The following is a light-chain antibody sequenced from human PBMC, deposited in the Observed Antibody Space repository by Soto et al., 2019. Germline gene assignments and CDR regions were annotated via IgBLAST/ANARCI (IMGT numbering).Light chain of an antibody. CDR1: QSVSSY. CDR2: GAS. V-gene: IGKV3-11*01. CDR3: QRRSDWLLT. J-gene: IGKJ4*01. Sequence: EVVLTQSPATLSLSPGERATLSCRASQSVSSYLGWYQQKPGQAPRLLIYGASNRATGVPASFSGSGSGTDFTLTISSLEPEDFAVYYCQRRSDWLLTFGGGTKVEI.